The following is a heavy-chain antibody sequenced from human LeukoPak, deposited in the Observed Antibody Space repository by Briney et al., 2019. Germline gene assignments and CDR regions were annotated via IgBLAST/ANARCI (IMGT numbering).Heavy chain of an antibody. V-gene: IGHV3-74*01. J-gene: IGHJ4*02. CDR3: ATFAGWLIPFDY. CDR2: INSDGSST. D-gene: IGHD3-16*01. CDR1: GFKFDDYG. Sequence: GGSLRLSCEASGFKFDDYGMTWVRQAPGKGLVWVSRINSDGSSTSYADSVKGRFTVSRDNSKNTLYLQMNSLRVEDTAVYYCATFAGWLIPFDYWGPGALVAVSS.